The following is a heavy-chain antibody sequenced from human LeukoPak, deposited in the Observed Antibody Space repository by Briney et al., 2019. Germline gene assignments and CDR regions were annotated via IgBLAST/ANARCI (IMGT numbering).Heavy chain of an antibody. CDR2: IYHSGST. D-gene: IGHD6-13*01. V-gene: IGHV4-30-2*01. J-gene: IGHJ4*02. CDR3: ARGPGIAAASDY. CDR1: GGSISSGGYS. Sequence: SQTLSLTCAVSGGSISSGGYSWSWIRQPPGKGLEWIGYIYHSGSTYYNPSLKSRVTISVDRSKNQFSLKLSSVTAADTAVYYCARGPGIAAASDYWGQGTLVTVSS.